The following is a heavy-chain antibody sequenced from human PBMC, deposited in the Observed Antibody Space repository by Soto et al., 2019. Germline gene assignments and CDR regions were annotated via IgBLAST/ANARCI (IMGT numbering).Heavy chain of an antibody. V-gene: IGHV1-2*02. D-gene: IGHD3-10*01. Sequence: GASVKVSCKASGYTFTGYYMHWVRQAPGQGLEWMGWINPNSGGTTYAQKFQGRVTMTRDTSISTAYMELSRLRSDDTAVYYCARLPITMLPGARSNYVMDVWGQVTTVTVSS. J-gene: IGHJ6*02. CDR2: INPNSGGT. CDR1: GYTFTGYY. CDR3: ARLPITMLPGARSNYVMDV.